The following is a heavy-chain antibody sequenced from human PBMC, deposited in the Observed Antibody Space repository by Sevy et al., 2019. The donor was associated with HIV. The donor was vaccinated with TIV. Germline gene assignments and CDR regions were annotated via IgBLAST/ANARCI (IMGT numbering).Heavy chain of an antibody. CDR2: FDPEDGET. J-gene: IGHJ5*02. V-gene: IGHV1-24*01. D-gene: IGHD6-19*01. CDR1: GYTLTELS. Sequence: ASVKVSCKVSGYTLTELSMHWVRQAPGKGLEWMGGFDPEDGETIYAQKFQGRVTMTEDTSTDTAYMELSSLRSEDTAVYYCATLQLVCIAVAGPVGGFDPWGQGTLVTVSS. CDR3: ATLQLVCIAVAGPVGGFDP.